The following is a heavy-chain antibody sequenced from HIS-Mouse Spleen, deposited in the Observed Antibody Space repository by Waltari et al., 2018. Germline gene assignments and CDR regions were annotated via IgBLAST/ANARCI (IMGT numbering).Heavy chain of an antibody. CDR3: ARDGYSGYGHDAFDI. J-gene: IGHJ3*02. Sequence: QLQLQESGPGLVKPSETLSPTCTVSGGSFISSRYYWGWIRQPPGKGLEWIGSIYYSGSTYYNPSLKSRVTISVDTSKNQFSLKLSSVTAADTAVYYCARDGYSGYGHDAFDIWGQGTMVTVSS. D-gene: IGHD5-12*01. CDR1: GGSFISSRYY. CDR2: IYYSGST. V-gene: IGHV4-39*07.